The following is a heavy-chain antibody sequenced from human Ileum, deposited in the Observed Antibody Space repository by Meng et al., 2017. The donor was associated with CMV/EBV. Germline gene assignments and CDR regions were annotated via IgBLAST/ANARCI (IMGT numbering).Heavy chain of an antibody. CDR3: ASGSPQLGYV. CDR1: GGSISSGDYY. J-gene: IGHJ4*02. Sequence: QLQGSGQGLVKPYQSLALTCPVSGGSISSGDYYWSWIRQPPGKGLEWIGYIYYSGSTYYNPSLKSRVTISADTSKNQFSLKLNSVTAADTAVYYCASGSPQLGYVWGQGTLVTVSS. CDR2: IYYSGST. D-gene: IGHD1-1*01. V-gene: IGHV4-30-4*01.